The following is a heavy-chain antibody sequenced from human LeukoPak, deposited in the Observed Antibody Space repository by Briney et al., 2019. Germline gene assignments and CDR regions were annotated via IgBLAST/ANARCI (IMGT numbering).Heavy chain of an antibody. D-gene: IGHD3-22*01. J-gene: IGHJ5*02. CDR1: GGSISSYY. Sequence: SQTLSLTCTVSGGSISSYYWSWIRQPPGKGLEWIGYIYYSGSTNYNPSLKSRVTISADTSKNQFSLKLSSVTAADTAVYYCARDSYYYDSSGSVAFDPWGQGTLVTVSS. V-gene: IGHV4-59*01. CDR3: ARDSYYYDSSGSVAFDP. CDR2: IYYSGST.